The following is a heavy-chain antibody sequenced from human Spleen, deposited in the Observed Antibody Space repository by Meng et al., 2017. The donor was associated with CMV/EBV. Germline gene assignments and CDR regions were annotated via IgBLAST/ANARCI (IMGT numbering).Heavy chain of an antibody. CDR2: IYYSGST. CDR3: ARGLVTIRKAGMDV. Sequence: SETLSLTCTVSGGSISSYYWSWIRQPPGKGLEWIGYIYYSGSTNYNPSLKSRVTISVDTSKNQFSLKLSSVTAADTAVYYCARGLVTIRKAGMDVWGQGTTVTVSS. CDR1: GGSISSYY. V-gene: IGHV4-59*12. D-gene: IGHD3-3*01. J-gene: IGHJ6*02.